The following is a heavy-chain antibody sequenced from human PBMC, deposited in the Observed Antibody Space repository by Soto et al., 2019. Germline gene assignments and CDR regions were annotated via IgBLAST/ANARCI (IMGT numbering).Heavy chain of an antibody. CDR1: GGSISSGDYY. CDR3: ARERIVVVPLLGRYFDL. J-gene: IGHJ2*01. V-gene: IGHV4-30-4*01. CDR2: IYYSGST. Sequence: QVQLQESGPGLVKPSQTLSLTCTVSGGSISSGDYYWSWIRQPPGKGLEWIGYIYYSGSTYYNPSLKSRVTISADTSKNQFSLKLSSVTAADTAVYYCARERIVVVPLLGRYFDLWGRGTLVTVSS. D-gene: IGHD2-21*01.